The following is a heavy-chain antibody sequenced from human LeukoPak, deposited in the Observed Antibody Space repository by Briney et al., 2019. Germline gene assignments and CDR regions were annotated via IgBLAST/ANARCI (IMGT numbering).Heavy chain of an antibody. V-gene: IGHV3-30*03. D-gene: IGHD6-13*01. CDR1: GFTFSSYG. CDR2: ISYDGSNK. Sequence: GGSLRLSCAASGFTFSSYGMHWVRQAPGKGLEWVAVISYDGSNKYYADSVKGRFTISRDNSKNALYLQMNSLRAEDTAVYYCARDRQQLVRRVFDYWGQGTLVTVSS. J-gene: IGHJ4*02. CDR3: ARDRQQLVRRVFDY.